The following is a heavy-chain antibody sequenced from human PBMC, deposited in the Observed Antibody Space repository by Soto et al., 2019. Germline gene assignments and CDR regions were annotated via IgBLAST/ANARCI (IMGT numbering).Heavy chain of an antibody. D-gene: IGHD6-13*01. J-gene: IGHJ4*02. V-gene: IGHV5-51*01. CDR1: GYTFSNFW. CDR3: ARSPRSSPYFDY. Sequence: GEYLKISCQCSGYTFSNFWIAWVRQLPGKGLEWMGIIYPGDYEIRYSPSFHGKVTISADRSIGTAYLQWTSLEASDSAFYLCARSPRSSPYFDYWGQGALVSVSS. CDR2: IYPGDYEI.